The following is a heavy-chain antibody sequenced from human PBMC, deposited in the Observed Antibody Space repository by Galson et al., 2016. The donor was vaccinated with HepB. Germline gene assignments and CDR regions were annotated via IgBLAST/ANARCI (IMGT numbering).Heavy chain of an antibody. CDR1: GFTFSSYS. D-gene: IGHD4/OR15-4a*01. V-gene: IGHV3-7*01. CDR2: INRDGSTK. J-gene: IGHJ4*02. Sequence: SLRLSCAASGFTFSSYSMNWVRQAPGKGLEWVANINRDGSTKNYADSVRGRFTISRDNAQNSLYLQMNSLRVEDTAVYYCVRDPYGGYGYWGQGTLVTVSS. CDR3: VRDPYGGYGY.